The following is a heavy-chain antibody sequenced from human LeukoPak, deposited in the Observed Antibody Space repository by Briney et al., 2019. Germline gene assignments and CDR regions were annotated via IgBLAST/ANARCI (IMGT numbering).Heavy chain of an antibody. Sequence: GGSLRLSCAASGFTFSSYSMNWVRQAPGKGLEWISYISTSSSTMYYAHSVKGRFTISRDNAQSSLYLQMNSLRAEDTAVYYCARAGVLRYLGDWGQGTLVTVSS. J-gene: IGHJ4*02. V-gene: IGHV3-48*04. CDR3: ARAGVLRYLGD. CDR2: ISTSSSTM. CDR1: GFTFSSYS. D-gene: IGHD3-9*01.